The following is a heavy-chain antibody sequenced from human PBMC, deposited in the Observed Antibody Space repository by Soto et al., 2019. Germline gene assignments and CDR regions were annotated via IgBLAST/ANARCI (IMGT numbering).Heavy chain of an antibody. V-gene: IGHV1-46*01. Sequence: ASVKVPCKASGYTFTSYYMHWVRQAPGQGLEWMGIINPSGGSTSYAQKFQGRVTMTRDTSTSTVYMELSSLRSEDTAVYYCARDLYYYDSSGLMDVWGQGTTVTVSS. CDR3: ARDLYYYDSSGLMDV. D-gene: IGHD3-22*01. J-gene: IGHJ6*02. CDR2: INPSGGST. CDR1: GYTFTSYY.